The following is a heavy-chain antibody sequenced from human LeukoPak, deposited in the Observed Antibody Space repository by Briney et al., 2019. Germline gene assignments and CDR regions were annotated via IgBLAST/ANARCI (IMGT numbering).Heavy chain of an antibody. Sequence: SETLSLTCAVHGGSFSGYYWSWIRQPPGKGLEWIGEINHSGSTNYNPSLKSRVTISVDTSKNQFSLKLSSVTAADTAVYYCARGGSSSSGLGLNWFDPWGQGTLVTVSS. CDR3: ARGGSSSSGLGLNWFDP. J-gene: IGHJ5*02. CDR1: GGSFSGYY. V-gene: IGHV4-34*01. CDR2: INHSGST. D-gene: IGHD6-6*01.